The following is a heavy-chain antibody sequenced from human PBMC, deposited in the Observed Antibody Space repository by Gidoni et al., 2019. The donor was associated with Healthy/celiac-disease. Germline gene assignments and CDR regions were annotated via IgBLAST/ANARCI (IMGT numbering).Heavy chain of an antibody. CDR1: GGSFSGYY. CDR2: INHSGST. D-gene: IGHD1-7*01. J-gene: IGHJ4*02. CDR3: AEHITGTTEDY. Sequence: QVQLQQWGAGLLKPSETLSLTCAVYGGSFSGYYWSWIRQPPGKGLEWIGEINHSGSTNYNPSLKSRVTISVDTSKNQFSLKLSSVTAADTAVYYCAEHITGTTEDYWGQGTLVTVSS. V-gene: IGHV4-34*01.